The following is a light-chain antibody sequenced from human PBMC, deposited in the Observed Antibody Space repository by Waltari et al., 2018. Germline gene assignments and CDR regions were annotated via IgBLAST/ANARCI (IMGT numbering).Light chain of an antibody. Sequence: QSALTQPASVSGSPGQSITISCTGTSSDVGNDKRVPWYQQHPGKAPKLMIYAVSKRPSGVSDRFSGSKSGDMASLTISGLQPEDEAEYFCSSYAGSSKGVFGGGTKVTVL. J-gene: IGLJ2*01. CDR1: SSDVGNDKR. V-gene: IGLV2-23*02. CDR3: SSYAGSSKGV. CDR2: AVS.